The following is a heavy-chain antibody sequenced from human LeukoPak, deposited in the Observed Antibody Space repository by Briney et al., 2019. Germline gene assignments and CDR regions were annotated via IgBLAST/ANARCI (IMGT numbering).Heavy chain of an antibody. V-gene: IGHV3-7*01. CDR3: ARDTRLVVAAGLKIYYYYYMDV. CDR2: IKQDGSEK. CDR1: GFTFSSYW. J-gene: IGHJ6*03. D-gene: IGHD6-13*01. Sequence: PGGSLRLSCAASGFTFSSYWMSWVRQAPGKGLEWVANIKQDGSEKYYVDSVKGRFTISRDNAKNSVYLQMNSLRAEDTAVYYCARDTRLVVAAGLKIYYYYYMDVWGKGTTVTVSS.